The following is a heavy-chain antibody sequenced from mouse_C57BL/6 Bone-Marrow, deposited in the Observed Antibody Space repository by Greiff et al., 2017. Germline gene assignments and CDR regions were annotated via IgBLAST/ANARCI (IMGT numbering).Heavy chain of an antibody. CDR1: GFTFSDYG. CDR2: ISSGSSTI. CDR3: ARRYYGSSPYYAMDY. V-gene: IGHV5-17*01. Sequence: EVKLVESGGGLVKPGGSLKLSCAASGFTFSDYGMHWVRQAPEKGLEWVAYISSGSSTIYYADTVKGRFTISRDNAKNNLFLQMTSLRSEDTAMYYCARRYYGSSPYYAMDYWGQGTSVTVSS. J-gene: IGHJ4*01. D-gene: IGHD1-1*01.